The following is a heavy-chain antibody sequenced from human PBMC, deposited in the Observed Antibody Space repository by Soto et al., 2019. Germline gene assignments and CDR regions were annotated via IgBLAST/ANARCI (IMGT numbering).Heavy chain of an antibody. CDR2: ISGSGGST. V-gene: IGHV3-23*01. Sequence: EVQLLESGGGLVQPGGSLRLSCAASGFTFSSYAMSWVRQAPGKGLEWVSAISGSGGSTYYADSVKGRFTISRDNSKNTLYLQMNSLRAEDTAVYYCAKEGGYCSSTSCYGRVYYWGQGTLVTFSS. CDR1: GFTFSSYA. CDR3: AKEGGYCSSTSCYGRVYY. J-gene: IGHJ4*02. D-gene: IGHD2-2*03.